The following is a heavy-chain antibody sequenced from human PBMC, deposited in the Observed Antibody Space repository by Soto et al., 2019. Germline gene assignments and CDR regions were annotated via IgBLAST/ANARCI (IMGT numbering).Heavy chain of an antibody. D-gene: IGHD7-27*01. J-gene: IGHJ4*02. CDR3: ARGWGRIFDY. V-gene: IGHV4-30-2*01. Sequence: SETLSLTCAVSGGSTSSGGYSWSWIRQPPGKGLEWIGYIYHSGSTYYNPSLKSRVTISVDRSKNQFSLKLSSVTAADTAVYYCARGWGRIFDYWGQGSLVTGSS. CDR2: IYHSGST. CDR1: GGSTSSGGYS.